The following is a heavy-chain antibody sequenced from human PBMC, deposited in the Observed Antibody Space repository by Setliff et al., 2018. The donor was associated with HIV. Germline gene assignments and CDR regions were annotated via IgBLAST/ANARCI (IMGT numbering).Heavy chain of an antibody. J-gene: IGHJ4*02. CDR1: GASIDSGDHY. Sequence: PSETLSLTCTVSGASIDSGDHYWTWIRQPPGKGLEWIGYIYYSGTTYYNSSLKSRVTISLHTSKNQFSLHLELNNLRPEDTAVYYCARDGGGYNYGSVRYFDYWSQGTLVTVSS. CDR2: IYYSGTT. V-gene: IGHV4-30-4*01. D-gene: IGHD5-18*01. CDR3: ARDGGGYNYGSVRYFDY.